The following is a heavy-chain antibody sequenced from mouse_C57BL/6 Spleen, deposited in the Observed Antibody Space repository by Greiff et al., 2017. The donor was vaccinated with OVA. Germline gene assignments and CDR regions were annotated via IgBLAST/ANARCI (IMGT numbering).Heavy chain of an antibody. Sequence: QVQLQQPGAELVRPGTSVKLSCKASGYTFTSYWMHWVKQRPGQGLEWIGVIDPSDSYTNYNQKFKGKATLTVDTSSSTAYMQLSSLTSEDSAVYYCARPGYYGSSSNWYFDVWGTGTTVTVSS. V-gene: IGHV1-59*01. CDR1: GYTFTSYW. J-gene: IGHJ1*03. CDR2: IDPSDSYT. D-gene: IGHD1-1*01. CDR3: ARPGYYGSSSNWYFDV.